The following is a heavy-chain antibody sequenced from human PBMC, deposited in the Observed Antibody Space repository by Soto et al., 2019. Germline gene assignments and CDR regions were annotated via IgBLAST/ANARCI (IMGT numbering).Heavy chain of an antibody. CDR3: ARGDRGRESDP. CDR2: INHSGST. J-gene: IGHJ5*02. CDR1: GGSFSGYY. V-gene: IGHV4-34*01. Sequence: QVQLQQWGAGLLKPSETLSLTRAVYGGSFSGYYWSWIRQPPGKGLEWIGEINHSGSTNYNPSLKSRVTISVDTSKKQFSLKLSSVTAADTAVYYCARGDRGRESDPWGQGTLVTVSS.